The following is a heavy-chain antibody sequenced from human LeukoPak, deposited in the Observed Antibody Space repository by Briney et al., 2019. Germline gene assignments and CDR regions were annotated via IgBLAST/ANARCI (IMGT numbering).Heavy chain of an antibody. CDR2: IYSGGST. Sequence: GGSLRLSCAASGFTVSSNYMSWVRQAPGKGLERVSVIYSGGSTYYADSVKGRFTISRDNSRNTLYLQMNSLRAEDTAVYYCATSIRYCSGGSCIDYWGQGTLVTVSS. J-gene: IGHJ4*02. CDR1: GFTVSSNY. CDR3: ATSIRYCSGGSCIDY. V-gene: IGHV3-53*01. D-gene: IGHD2-15*01.